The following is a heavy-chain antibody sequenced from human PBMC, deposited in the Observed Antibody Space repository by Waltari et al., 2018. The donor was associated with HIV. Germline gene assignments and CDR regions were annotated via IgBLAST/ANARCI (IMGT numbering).Heavy chain of an antibody. D-gene: IGHD3-16*01. CDR2: IDSGGRT. CDR1: GFTVSSNY. J-gene: IGHJ2*01. V-gene: IGHV3-53*01. Sequence: EVQLVESGGGLIQPGGSLRLSCAASGFTVSSNYMSWVRQAPGKGLEWVSVIDSGGRTYYADSWKCRSTISRDNSKNTLYLQMNSLRAEDTAVYYWARSGLIGCWRRGTLVTVSS. CDR3: ARSGLIGC.